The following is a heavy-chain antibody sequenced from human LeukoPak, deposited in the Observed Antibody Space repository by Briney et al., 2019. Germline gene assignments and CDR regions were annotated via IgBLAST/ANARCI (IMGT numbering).Heavy chain of an antibody. CDR1: GFTVSSYA. CDR3: AKARGITIFGVVMD. V-gene: IGHV3-23*01. CDR2: ISGSGGST. Sequence: GGSLRLSCAASGFTVSSYAMSWVRQAPGKGLEWVSAISGSGGSTYYADSVKGRFTISSDNSKNTLYLQMNSLRAEDTAVYYCAKARGITIFGVVMDWGQGTLVTVSP. J-gene: IGHJ4*02. D-gene: IGHD3-3*01.